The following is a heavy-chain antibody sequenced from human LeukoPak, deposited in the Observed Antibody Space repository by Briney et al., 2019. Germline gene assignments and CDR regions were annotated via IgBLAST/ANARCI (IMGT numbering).Heavy chain of an antibody. CDR3: AREGVDIVATGYYYYYMDV. D-gene: IGHD5-12*01. CDR1: GGTFSRYA. V-gene: IGHV1-69*11. CDR2: INPSGGST. J-gene: IGHJ6*03. Sequence: GSSVKVSCKASGGTFSRYAISWVRQTPGQGLEWMGIINPSGGSTSYAQKFQGRVTITADESTNIAYMELTSLRSEDTAVYYCAREGVDIVATGYYYYYMDVWGKGTTVTVSS.